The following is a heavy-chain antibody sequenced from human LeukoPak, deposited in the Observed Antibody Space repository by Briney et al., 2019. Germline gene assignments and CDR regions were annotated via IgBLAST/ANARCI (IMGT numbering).Heavy chain of an antibody. D-gene: IGHD2-21*01. V-gene: IGHV4-59*01. Sequence: PSETLSLTCIVSGGSINTYYWSWIRQPPGKGLEWIGYIYYSGSTNYNPSLKSRVTISVDTSKNQFSLRLNSVTAADTAVYYCARAGAGGGDFDYWGQGTLVTVSS. CDR1: GGSINTYY. J-gene: IGHJ4*02. CDR2: IYYSGST. CDR3: ARAGAGGGDFDY.